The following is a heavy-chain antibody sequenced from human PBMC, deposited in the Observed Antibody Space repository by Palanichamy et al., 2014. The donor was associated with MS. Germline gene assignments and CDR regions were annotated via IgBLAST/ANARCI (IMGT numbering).Heavy chain of an antibody. CDR2: IKQDGSET. D-gene: IGHD6-19*01. V-gene: IGHV3-7*01. J-gene: IGHJ4*02. CDR1: RFTFSRYW. Sequence: EEQVVESGGGLVQPGGSLRLSCAASRFTFSRYWMTWVRQAPGKGLEWVANIKQDGSETYYADSVKGRFTISRDNGKNSLYLQMNSLRAEDTAVYYCARDGSGWYAQPHYFDDWGQGTLVTASS. CDR3: ARDGSGWYAQPHYFDD.